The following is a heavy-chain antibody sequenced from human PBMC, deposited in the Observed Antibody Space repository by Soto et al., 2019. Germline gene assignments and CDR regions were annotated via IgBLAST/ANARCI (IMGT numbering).Heavy chain of an antibody. D-gene: IGHD7-27*01. Sequence: EVQLLESGGGSVQPGGSLRLSYAASGFTSSNYAMSWVRQAPGKGLEWVSGISGSGGSTYYADSVKGRFIISRDNSKNTLYLQMNSLRAEDTAVYYCAKGLTGAPYYAMDVWGQGTKVTVSS. V-gene: IGHV3-23*01. CDR2: ISGSGGST. CDR3: AKGLTGAPYYAMDV. CDR1: GFTSSNYA. J-gene: IGHJ6*02.